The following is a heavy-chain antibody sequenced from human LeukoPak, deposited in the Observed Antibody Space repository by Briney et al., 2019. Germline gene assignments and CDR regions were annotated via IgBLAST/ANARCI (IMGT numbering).Heavy chain of an antibody. V-gene: IGHV4-4*07. CDR1: GGSVSIYY. Sequence: SETLSLTCTVSGGSVSIYYWSWIRQPAGEGVEWIGRIYVSGSTKYSPSLKSRVTMSLDTSKNQFSRKLSSVTAADTAVYFCARGVLWFGESSHHFVYWGQGTLVTVSS. CDR3: ARGVLWFGESSHHFVY. D-gene: IGHD3-10*01. J-gene: IGHJ4*02. CDR2: IYVSGST.